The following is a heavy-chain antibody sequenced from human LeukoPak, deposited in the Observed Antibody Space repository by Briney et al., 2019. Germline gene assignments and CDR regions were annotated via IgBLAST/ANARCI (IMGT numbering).Heavy chain of an antibody. D-gene: IGHD5-12*01. J-gene: IGHJ6*02. Sequence: TPSETLSLTCTVSGGSISSYYWSWIRQPPGKGLEWIGYIYYSGSTNYNPSLESRVTISVDTSKNQFSLKLGSVTAADTAVYYCARHSSGYDYGVAYYYYYYGMDVWGQGTTVTVSS. V-gene: IGHV4-59*08. CDR2: IYYSGST. CDR3: ARHSSGYDYGVAYYYYYYGMDV. CDR1: GGSISSYY.